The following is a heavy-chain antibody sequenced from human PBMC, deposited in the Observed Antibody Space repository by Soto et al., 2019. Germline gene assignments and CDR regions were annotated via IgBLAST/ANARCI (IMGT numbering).Heavy chain of an antibody. V-gene: IGHV3-21*02. CDR2: INGRSNYK. D-gene: IGHD1-26*01. CDR1: GFTLTAYT. J-gene: IGHJ4*02. CDR3: VREDGVVGVSSAFDS. Sequence: EVQLVESGGGLVAPGGSLRLSCVASGFTLTAYTMNWVRQAPGTGLEWVSSINGRSNYKYYSDSVKGRFTISRDNTQNSLFLHMSRLGPEDTATYYCVREDGVVGVSSAFDSWGQGTLVTVSS.